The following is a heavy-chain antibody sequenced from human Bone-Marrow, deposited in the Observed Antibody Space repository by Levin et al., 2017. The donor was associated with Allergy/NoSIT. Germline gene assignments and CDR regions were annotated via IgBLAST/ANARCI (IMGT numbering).Heavy chain of an antibody. CDR1: GFDFSTSS. Sequence: NPGGSLRLSCATSGFDFSTSSMTWVRQAPGRGLQWVSTISTSSSYIYQADSVKGRFTISRDNAKKSLYLQMDSLRAEDTAVYYCARERGGSYADYWGQGTLVTVSS. V-gene: IGHV3-21*01. J-gene: IGHJ4*02. D-gene: IGHD1-26*01. CDR3: ARERGGSYADY. CDR2: ISTSSSYI.